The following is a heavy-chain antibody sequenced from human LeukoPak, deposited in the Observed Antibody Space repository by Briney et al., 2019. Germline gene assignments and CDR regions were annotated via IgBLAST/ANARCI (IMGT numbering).Heavy chain of an antibody. CDR2: IYYSGST. J-gene: IGHJ4*02. D-gene: IGHD5-18*01. V-gene: IGHV4-39*01. CDR1: GGSISSGDYY. Sequence: PSETLSLTCTVSGGSISSGDYYWGWIRQPPGKGLEWIGSIYYSGSTYYNPSLKSRVTISVDTSKNQFSLKLSSVTAADTAVYYCARQGTAMVTNFDYWGQGTLVTVSS. CDR3: ARQGTAMVTNFDY.